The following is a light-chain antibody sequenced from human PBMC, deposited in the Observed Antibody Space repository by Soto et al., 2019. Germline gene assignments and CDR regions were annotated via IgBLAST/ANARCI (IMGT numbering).Light chain of an antibody. CDR1: QSLLHSNGNTY. CDR2: LGS. J-gene: IGKJ5*01. V-gene: IGKV2-28*01. Sequence: IVMTQSPLALSVTPGESASISCTSSQSLLHSNGNTYFDWYLQKPGPSPQLLIYLGSNRASGVPDRFSGSGSGTDFTLKISGVEAEDVGVYYCRQALQTPLTFGQGTRLEIK. CDR3: RQALQTPLT.